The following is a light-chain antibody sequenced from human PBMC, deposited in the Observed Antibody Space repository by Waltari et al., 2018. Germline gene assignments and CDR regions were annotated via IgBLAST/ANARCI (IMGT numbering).Light chain of an antibody. CDR1: SSDVGGYNY. Sequence: QSALTQPRSVSGSPGQSVTIPCTGTSSDVGGYNYVSWHQQHPGKAPKLMIYDVSKRPSGVPYRFSGSKSGNSASLTISGLQAEDEADYYCCSYAGSYTWVFGGGTKLTVL. CDR3: CSYAGSYTWV. CDR2: DVS. V-gene: IGLV2-11*01. J-gene: IGLJ3*02.